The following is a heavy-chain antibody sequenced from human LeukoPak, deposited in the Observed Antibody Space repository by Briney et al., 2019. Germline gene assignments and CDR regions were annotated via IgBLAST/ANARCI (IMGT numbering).Heavy chain of an antibody. Sequence: GESLKISCKGSGYSFTSDWIGWVRQMPGKGLEWMGILYPDDSDTRYSPSFQGRVTISADKSISTAYLQWSSLKASDTAMYYCARDRGKEYSSSLGAFDIWGQGTMVTVSS. CDR3: ARDRGKEYSSSLGAFDI. V-gene: IGHV5-51*01. D-gene: IGHD6-6*01. CDR2: LYPDDSDT. CDR1: GYSFTSDW. J-gene: IGHJ3*02.